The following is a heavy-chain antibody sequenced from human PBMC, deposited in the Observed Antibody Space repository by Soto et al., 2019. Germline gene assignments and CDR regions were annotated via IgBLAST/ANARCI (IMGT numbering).Heavy chain of an antibody. CDR1: GYTFTSYG. D-gene: IGHD2-15*01. CDR2: ISAYNGNT. Sequence: ASVKVSCKASGYTFTSYGISWVRQAPGQGLEWMGWISAYNGNTNYAQKLQGRVTMTTDTSTSTAYMELRSLRSDDTAVYYCAPHVHCSGGSCHYDAFDIRGQGTMVTVSS. J-gene: IGHJ3*02. CDR3: APHVHCSGGSCHYDAFDI. V-gene: IGHV1-18*01.